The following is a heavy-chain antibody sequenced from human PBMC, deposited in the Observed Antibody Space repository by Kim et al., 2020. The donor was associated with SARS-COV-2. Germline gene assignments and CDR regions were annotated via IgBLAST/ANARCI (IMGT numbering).Heavy chain of an antibody. CDR1: GGSISSYY. CDR3: ASEFRKYSSGWYPNWFNP. J-gene: IGHJ5*02. D-gene: IGHD6-19*01. CDR2: IYYSGST. Sequence: SETLSLTCTVSGGSISSYYWSWIRQPPGKGLEWIGYIYYSGSTNYNPSLKSRVTISVDTSKNQFSLKLSSVTAADTAVYYCASEFRKYSSGWYPNWFNPRGQGTLVTVSS. V-gene: IGHV4-59*01.